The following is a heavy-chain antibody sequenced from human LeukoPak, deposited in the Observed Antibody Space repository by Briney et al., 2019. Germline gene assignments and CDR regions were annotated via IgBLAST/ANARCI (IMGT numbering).Heavy chain of an antibody. J-gene: IGHJ5*02. CDR3: ARGRWSSRPVHLFDP. V-gene: IGHV1-18*01. Sequence: ASVKVSCKASGYTFTSYGISWVRQAPGQGLEWMGWISAYNGNTNYAQKLQGRVTMTTDTSTSTAYMELRSLRSDDTAVYYCARGRWSSRPVHLFDPWGQGTLVTVSS. D-gene: IGHD2-15*01. CDR1: GYTFTSYG. CDR2: ISAYNGNT.